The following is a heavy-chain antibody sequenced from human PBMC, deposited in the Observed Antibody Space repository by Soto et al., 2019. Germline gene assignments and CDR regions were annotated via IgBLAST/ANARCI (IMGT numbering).Heavy chain of an antibody. CDR2: INAGNGNT. V-gene: IGHV1-3*01. J-gene: IGHJ5*02. D-gene: IGHD6-19*01. CDR3: AREGIIAVAPGGWFDP. Sequence: ASVKVSCKXSGYTFTSYAMHWVRQAPGQRLEWMGWINAGNGNTKYSQKFQGRVTITRDTSASTAYMELSSLRSEDTAVYYCAREGIIAVAPGGWFDPWGQGTLVTVSS. CDR1: GYTFTSYA.